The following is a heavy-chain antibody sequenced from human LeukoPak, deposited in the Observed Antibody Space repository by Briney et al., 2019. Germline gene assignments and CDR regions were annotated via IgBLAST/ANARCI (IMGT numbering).Heavy chain of an antibody. CDR2: ISPTGEGT. J-gene: IGHJ4*02. V-gene: IGHV3-23*01. D-gene: IGHD4-17*01. Sequence: GGSLRLSCAASGFAFSNTGMTWVRQAPGRGLEWVSTISPTGEGTHYADSVKGRFTISRDNSKNTSSLEMNSLRADDTATYYCARDAGGAWPFDYWGQGTRVIVPS. CDR3: ARDAGGAWPFDY. CDR1: GFAFSNTG.